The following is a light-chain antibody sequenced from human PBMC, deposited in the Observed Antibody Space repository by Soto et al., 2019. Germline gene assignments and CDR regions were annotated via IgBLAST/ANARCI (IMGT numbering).Light chain of an antibody. J-gene: IGKJ4*01. CDR1: QSVSSN. V-gene: IGKV3D-15*01. CDR2: GAL. Sequence: EVVMTQSPATLSLSPGDRATLSCRASQSVSSNLAWYQQKPGQAPRLLIYGALTRSTGIPARFSGSGSGTEFTLTISSLQSEDFALYFCQQYNNWPPLTFGGGTKVEIK. CDR3: QQYNNWPPLT.